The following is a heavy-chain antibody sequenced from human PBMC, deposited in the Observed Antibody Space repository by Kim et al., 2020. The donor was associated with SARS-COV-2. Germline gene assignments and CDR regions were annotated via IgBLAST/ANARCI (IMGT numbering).Heavy chain of an antibody. Sequence: GGSTFYADSGKGRFTISRDNSKTTLYLQMNSLRAEDTAVYYCARLPYGMDVWGQGTTVTVSS. CDR3: ARLPYGMDV. CDR2: GGST. J-gene: IGHJ6*02. V-gene: IGHV3-53*01.